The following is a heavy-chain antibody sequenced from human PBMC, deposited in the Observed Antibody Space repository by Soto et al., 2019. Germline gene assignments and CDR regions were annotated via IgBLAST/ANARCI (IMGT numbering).Heavy chain of an antibody. CDR1: SDSISSYY. Sequence: SETLSLTCTVSSDSISSYYWSWIRQPPGKRLEWIGYISYSGSTDYNPSLKSRVTISGDTSKNQFSLKVSSVTAADTAVYYCARGTSWQLPFDYRGQGTLVTVSS. J-gene: IGHJ4*02. CDR3: ARGTSWQLPFDY. D-gene: IGHD6-13*01. V-gene: IGHV4-59*01. CDR2: ISYSGST.